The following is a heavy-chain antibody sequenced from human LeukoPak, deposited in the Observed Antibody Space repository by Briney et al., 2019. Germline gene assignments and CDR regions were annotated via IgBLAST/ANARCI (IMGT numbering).Heavy chain of an antibody. D-gene: IGHD6-13*01. CDR3: ARGVYIAAAQYGY. CDR1: GGSISSDY. Sequence: SETLSLTCTVSGGSISSDYWSWIRQPPGKGLEWIGYIYYSGSTKYNPSLKSRVTISVDTSKNQFSLKLSSVTAADTAVYYCARGVYIAAAQYGYWGQGTLVIVSS. V-gene: IGHV4-59*01. CDR2: IYYSGST. J-gene: IGHJ4*02.